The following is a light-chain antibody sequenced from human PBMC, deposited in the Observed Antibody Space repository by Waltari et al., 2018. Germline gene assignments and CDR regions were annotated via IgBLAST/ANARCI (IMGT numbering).Light chain of an antibody. CDR3: AAWDDSLNGQV. CDR1: SPNSGSNT. J-gene: IGLJ2*01. CDR2: SNK. V-gene: IGLV1-44*01. Sequence: QSVVTQPPSAAGTPGQRGSISCSGTSPNSGSNTVTWYQQLPGTAPKLLIYSNKQRPSGVPGRFSSSKSGTSASLAISGLQSEDEADYYCAAWDDSLNGQVFGGGTKLTVL.